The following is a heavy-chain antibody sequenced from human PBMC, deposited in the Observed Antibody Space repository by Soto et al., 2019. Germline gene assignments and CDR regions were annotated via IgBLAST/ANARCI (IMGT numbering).Heavy chain of an antibody. J-gene: IGHJ4*02. CDR1: GGSISSGDYY. CDR3: ARELPSALRGVTSDYIDY. Sequence: QVQLQESGPGLVKPSQTLSLTCTVSGGSISSGDYYWSWIRQPPGKGLEWIGYIYYSGSTYYNPSLKSRVTISVDTSKNQFSLKLSSVTAADTAVYYCARELPSALRGVTSDYIDYWGQGTLVIVSS. CDR2: IYYSGST. D-gene: IGHD3-10*01. V-gene: IGHV4-30-4*01.